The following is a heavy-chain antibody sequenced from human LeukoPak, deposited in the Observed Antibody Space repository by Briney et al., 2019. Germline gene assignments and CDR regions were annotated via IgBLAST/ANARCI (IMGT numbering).Heavy chain of an antibody. CDR2: IYPDDSET. D-gene: IGHD5-24*01. J-gene: IGHJ4*02. V-gene: IGHV5-51*01. Sequence: GESLKISCKASGYRFTTDYIGWVRQMPGKGLEWMGIIYPDDSETNYSPSFQGQVSMSVDKSITTAYLQWSSLKASDTAIYYCARPSERWLQFPFDYWGQGTLVTVSS. CDR3: ARPSERWLQFPFDY. CDR1: GYRFTTDY.